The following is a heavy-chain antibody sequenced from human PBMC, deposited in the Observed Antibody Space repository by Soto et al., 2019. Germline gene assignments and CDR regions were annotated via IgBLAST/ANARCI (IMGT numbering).Heavy chain of an antibody. Sequence: GGSLGLSCAASGFTFSSYAMSWVRQAPGKGLEWVSAISGSGGSTYYADSVKGRFTISRDNSKNTLYLQMNSLRADDTAVYFCAKVWYSEFLYSVDDWGPGTLVTVSS. CDR2: ISGSGGST. CDR3: AKVWYSEFLYSVDD. J-gene: IGHJ4*01. D-gene: IGHD3-10*01. V-gene: IGHV3-23*01. CDR1: GFTFSSYA.